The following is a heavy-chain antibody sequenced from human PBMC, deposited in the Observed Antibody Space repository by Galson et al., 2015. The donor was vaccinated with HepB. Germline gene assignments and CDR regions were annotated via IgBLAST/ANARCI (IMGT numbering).Heavy chain of an antibody. Sequence: CAISGDSVSSNSAAWNWIRQSPSRGLEWLGRTYYRSKWYNDYAVSVKSRITINSDTSKNQFSLQLNSVTPEDTAVYYCARNVDHSSGTYYFDYWGQGTLVTVSS. CDR3: ARNVDHSSGTYYFDY. D-gene: IGHD6-25*01. J-gene: IGHJ4*02. V-gene: IGHV6-1*01. CDR1: GDSVSSNSAA. CDR2: TYYRSKWYN.